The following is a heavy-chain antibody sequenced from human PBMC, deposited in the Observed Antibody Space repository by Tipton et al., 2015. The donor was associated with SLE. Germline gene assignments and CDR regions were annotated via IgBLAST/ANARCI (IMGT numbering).Heavy chain of an antibody. Sequence: SLRLSCEASGFTFDDYAMHWVRQAPAKGLEWVSGLNWNNSTIAYADSVKGRFTIPRDNAKNSLYLHMNSLRPEDTALYYCASSRSPGMATAPRYWGQGTLVTVTS. CDR3: ASSRSPGMATAPRY. D-gene: IGHD5-24*01. CDR2: LNWNNSTI. CDR1: GFTFDDYA. V-gene: IGHV3-9*01. J-gene: IGHJ4*02.